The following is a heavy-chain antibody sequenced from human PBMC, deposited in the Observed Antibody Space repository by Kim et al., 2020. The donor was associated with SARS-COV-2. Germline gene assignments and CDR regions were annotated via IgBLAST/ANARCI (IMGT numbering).Heavy chain of an antibody. CDR1: GYSISSGYY. CDR2: IYHSGST. J-gene: IGHJ4*02. CDR3: ASLGPPWWQQLVSTLPHY. V-gene: IGHV4-38-2*02. Sequence: SETLSLTCTVSGYSISSGYYWGWIRQPPGKGLEWIGSIYHSGSTYYNPSLKSRVTISVDTSKNQFSLKLSSVTAADTAVYYCASLGPPWWQQLVSTLPHYWGQGTLVTVSS. D-gene: IGHD6-13*01.